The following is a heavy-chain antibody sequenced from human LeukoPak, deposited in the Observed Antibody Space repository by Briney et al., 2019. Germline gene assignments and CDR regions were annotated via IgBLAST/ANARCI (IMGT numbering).Heavy chain of an antibody. Sequence: GASVKVSCKTSGFIFSMYNIHWVRQAPGQGLEWMGIINPSGGSTSYAQKFQGRVTMTRDTSTSTVYMELSSLRSEDTAVYYCARDFGVEWEQGGYWGQGTLVTVSS. CDR3: ARDFGVEWEQGGY. V-gene: IGHV1-46*01. CDR2: INPSGGST. D-gene: IGHD1-26*01. CDR1: GFIFSMYN. J-gene: IGHJ4*02.